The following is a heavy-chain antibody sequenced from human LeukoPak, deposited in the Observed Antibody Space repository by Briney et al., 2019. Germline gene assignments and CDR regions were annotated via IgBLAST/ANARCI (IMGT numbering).Heavy chain of an antibody. Sequence: SETLSLTCTVSGGSISSYYWSWIRQPAGKGLEWIGRTYTSGSTNYNPSLKSRVTMSVDTSKNQFSLKLSSVTAADTAVYYCARDAGYCSGGSCRTAFDPWGQGTLVTVSS. J-gene: IGHJ5*02. CDR1: GGSISSYY. D-gene: IGHD2-15*01. CDR2: TYTSGST. CDR3: ARDAGYCSGGSCRTAFDP. V-gene: IGHV4-4*07.